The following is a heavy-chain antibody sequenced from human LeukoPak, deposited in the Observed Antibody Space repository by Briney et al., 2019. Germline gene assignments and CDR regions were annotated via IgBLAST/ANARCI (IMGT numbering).Heavy chain of an antibody. J-gene: IGHJ6*02. V-gene: IGHV4-4*07. Sequence: PSETLSLTCTVSGGSISGYYWSWIRQPAGKGLAWIGRIYTSGNTNYNPSLESRVTMSVDTSKNQFSLRLSSVTAADTAVYYFARGYSSSRGFTYSVWGQGTTVTVSS. CDR3: ARGYSSSRGFTYSV. D-gene: IGHD6-13*01. CDR2: IYTSGNT. CDR1: GGSISGYY.